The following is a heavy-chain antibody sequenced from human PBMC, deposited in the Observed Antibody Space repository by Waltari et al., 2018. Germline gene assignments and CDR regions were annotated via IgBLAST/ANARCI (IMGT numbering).Heavy chain of an antibody. J-gene: IGHJ4*02. D-gene: IGHD6-19*01. CDR1: GFTFRSYA. V-gene: IGHV3-23*01. Sequence: EVQLLESGGGLVQPGGSLRLSCAASGFTFRSYAMSWVRPAPGKGLEWVSAISGSGGSTYYADSVKGRFTISRDNSKNTLYLQMNSLRAEDTAVYYCTKEEVAGMGVIDYWGQGTLVTVSS. CDR3: TKEEVAGMGVIDY. CDR2: ISGSGGST.